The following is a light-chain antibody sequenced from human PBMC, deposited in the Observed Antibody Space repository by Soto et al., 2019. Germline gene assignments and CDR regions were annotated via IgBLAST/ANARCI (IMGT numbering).Light chain of an antibody. V-gene: IGKV3-15*01. CDR2: GAS. CDR3: QQYDTWPSIT. CDR1: QSVRTK. Sequence: EIVMTQSPATLSVSPGEGATLSCRASQSVRTKLAWYQQKAGQAPRLLIYGASTRATGVSDRFRGSGSGTEYTLTISSLQSEDFAVYYCQQYDTWPSITFGQGTRLEIK. J-gene: IGKJ5*01.